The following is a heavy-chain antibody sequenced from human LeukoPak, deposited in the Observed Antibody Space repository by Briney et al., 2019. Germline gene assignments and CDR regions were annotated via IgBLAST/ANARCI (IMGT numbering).Heavy chain of an antibody. CDR2: ISDHNGTP. CDR3: ARDSVLGAPYTDH. CDR1: GYIFPNYG. D-gene: IGHD3-3*02. Sequence: ASVKVSCKGSGYIFPNYGISWARQAPGQGLEWMGWISDHNGTPNYAQKFEGRVTMTTDTSTSTAYMELTSLTSDDTAVYYCARDSVLGAPYTDHWGQGTLVTVSS. J-gene: IGHJ5*02. V-gene: IGHV1-18*01.